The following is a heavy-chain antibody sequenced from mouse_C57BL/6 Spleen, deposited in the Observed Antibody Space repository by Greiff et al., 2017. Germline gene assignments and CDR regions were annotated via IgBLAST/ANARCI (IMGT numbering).Heavy chain of an antibody. Sequence: ESGPGLVKPSQSLSLTCSVTGYSITSGYYWNWIRQFPGNKLEWMGYISYDGSNNYNPSLKNRISITRDTSKNQFFLKLNSVTTEDTATYYCARVGSNFLAIDYWGQGTSVTVSS. CDR3: ARVGSNFLAIDY. V-gene: IGHV3-6*01. CDR2: ISYDGSN. J-gene: IGHJ4*01. CDR1: GYSITSGYY. D-gene: IGHD2-5*01.